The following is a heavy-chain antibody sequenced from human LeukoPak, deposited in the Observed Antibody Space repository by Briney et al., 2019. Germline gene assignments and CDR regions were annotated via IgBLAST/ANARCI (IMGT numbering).Heavy chain of an antibody. CDR3: ARGEWDLRD. J-gene: IGHJ4*02. CDR1: GFMFADHG. CDR2: INWNSGST. Sequence: GESLRLSCAASGFMFADHGMTWVRQVPGKGLEWVSGINWNSGSTGYVDSVKGRFTISRDNAKNVLFLQMNNLRAEDTAFYYCARGEWDLRDWGQGTLVIVSS. V-gene: IGHV3-20*04. D-gene: IGHD1-26*01.